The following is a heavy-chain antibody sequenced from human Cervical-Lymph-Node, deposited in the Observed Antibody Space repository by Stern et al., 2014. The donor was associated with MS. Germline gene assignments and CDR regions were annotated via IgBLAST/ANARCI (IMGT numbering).Heavy chain of an antibody. CDR1: GYTFTSNW. D-gene: IGHD7-27*01. CDR2: IYPYDSDT. Sequence: EMQLGESGAEVKKPGESLKISCKGSGYTFTSNWIAWVRQMPGKGLEWMGIIYPYDSDTRYSPSFQGQVTISADKSISTAYLQWSRLKASDTAMYYCARAWGDAIDIWGHGTMVTVSS. V-gene: IGHV5-51*01. J-gene: IGHJ3*02. CDR3: ARAWGDAIDI.